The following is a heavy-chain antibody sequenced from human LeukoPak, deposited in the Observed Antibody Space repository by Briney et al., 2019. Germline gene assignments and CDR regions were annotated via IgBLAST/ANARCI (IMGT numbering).Heavy chain of an antibody. CDR1: GFTFSSYG. Sequence: PGGSLRLSCAASGFTFSSYGMSWVRQAPGKGLEWVSAISGSSGSTYYADSVKGRFTISRDNSKNTLYLQMNSLRAEDTAVYYCAKDHLGAPPSEYFQHWGQGTLVTVSS. CDR2: ISGSSGST. V-gene: IGHV3-23*01. CDR3: AKDHLGAPPSEYFQH. J-gene: IGHJ1*01. D-gene: IGHD1-26*01.